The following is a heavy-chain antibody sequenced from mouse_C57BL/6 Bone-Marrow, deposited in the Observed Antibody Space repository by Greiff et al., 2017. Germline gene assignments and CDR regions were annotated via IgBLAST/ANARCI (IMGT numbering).Heavy chain of an antibody. D-gene: IGHD2-2*01. Sequence: VQLQQPGAELVKPGASVKLSCKASGYTFTSYWMHWVKQRPGQGLDWIGMIHPNSGSTNYNEKFKSKATLTVDKSSSTAYMQLSSLPSEDSAVYDCARERVTAVWYFDVWGTGTTVTVSS. CDR2: IHPNSGST. CDR1: GYTFTSYW. V-gene: IGHV1-64*01. CDR3: ARERVTAVWYFDV. J-gene: IGHJ1*03.